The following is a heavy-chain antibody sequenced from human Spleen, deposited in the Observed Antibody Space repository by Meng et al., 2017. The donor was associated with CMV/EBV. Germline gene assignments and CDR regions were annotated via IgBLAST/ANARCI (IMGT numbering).Heavy chain of an antibody. V-gene: IGHV1-2*02. Sequence: ASVKVSCKASGYTFTGYYMHWVRQAPGQGLEWMGWINPKSGGTNYAQKFQGRVTVTRDTSINTVYMEVTSLRSDDTALYYCARDPRDHYDSWTGYYVDFWGQGTLVTVSS. CDR2: INPKSGGT. CDR1: GYTFTGYY. CDR3: ARDPRDHYDSWTGYYVDF. J-gene: IGHJ4*02. D-gene: IGHD3-3*01.